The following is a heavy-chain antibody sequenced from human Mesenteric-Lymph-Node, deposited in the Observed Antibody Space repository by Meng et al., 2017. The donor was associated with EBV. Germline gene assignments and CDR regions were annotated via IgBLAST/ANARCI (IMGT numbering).Heavy chain of an antibody. J-gene: IGHJ4*02. CDR3: ARGNTVTNPLDS. D-gene: IGHD4-17*01. CDR2: MNPISSNT. CDR1: GNSFSEYV. V-gene: IGHV1-8*01. Sequence: VQMVQSGAEVKKPGASVKVSCKASGNSFSEYVINWVRQATGQGLEWMGWMNPISSNTADARKFVGRVTMTRDTSTGTAYMELSSLRSEDAAVYYCARGNTVTNPLDSWGQGTLVTVSS.